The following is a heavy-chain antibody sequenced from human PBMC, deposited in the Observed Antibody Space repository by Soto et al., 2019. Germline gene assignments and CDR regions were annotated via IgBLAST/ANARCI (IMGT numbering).Heavy chain of an antibody. V-gene: IGHV1-18*01. J-gene: IGHJ6*02. CDR2: ISPNSEKT. Sequence: ASVKVSCKASGYTFSNFGISWVRQAPGEGLEWMGWISPNSEKTKIAQRFQGRVTMTTDISTSTSYLELRGLTSDDTAVYYCTKDAKFDDMYTGYFGNDLWG. D-gene: IGHD3-9*01. CDR1: GYTFSNFG. CDR3: TKDAKFDDMYTGYFGNDL.